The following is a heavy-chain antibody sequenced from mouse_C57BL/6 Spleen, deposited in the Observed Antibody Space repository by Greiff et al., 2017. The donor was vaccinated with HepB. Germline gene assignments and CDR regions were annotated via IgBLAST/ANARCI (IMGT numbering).Heavy chain of an antibody. D-gene: IGHD3-2*02. Sequence: QVQLQQPGAELVRPGSSVKLSCKASGYTFTSYWMDWVKQRPGQGLEWIGNIYPSDSETHYNQKFKDKATLTVDKSSSTAYMQLSSLTSEDSAVYYCARHRSGSPFDYWGQGTTLTVSS. V-gene: IGHV1-61*01. CDR2: IYPSDSET. J-gene: IGHJ2*01. CDR1: GYTFTSYW. CDR3: ARHRSGSPFDY.